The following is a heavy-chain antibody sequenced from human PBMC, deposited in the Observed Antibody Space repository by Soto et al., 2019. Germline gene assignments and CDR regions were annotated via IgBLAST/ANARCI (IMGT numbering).Heavy chain of an antibody. CDR3: ARRLAAAERSDYYYYYGMDV. Sequence: ASVKVSCKASGYTFTSYGISWVRQAPGQGLEWMGWISAYNGNTNYAQKHQGRVTMTTDTSTSTAYMELRSLRSDDTAVYYCARRLAAAERSDYYYYYGMDVWGQGTTVTV. D-gene: IGHD6-13*01. CDR2: ISAYNGNT. J-gene: IGHJ6*02. V-gene: IGHV1-18*01. CDR1: GYTFTSYG.